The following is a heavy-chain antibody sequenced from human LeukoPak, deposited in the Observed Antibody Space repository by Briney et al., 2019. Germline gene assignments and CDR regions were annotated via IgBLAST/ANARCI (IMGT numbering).Heavy chain of an antibody. CDR3: AKAPTARPDVGEFDY. Sequence: PGGSLRLSCAASGFTFSSYAMSWVRPAPGRGLEWVSAISGSGGSTYYADSVKGRFTISRDNSKNTLYLQMNSLRAEDTAVYYCAKAPTARPDVGEFDYWGQGTLVTVSS. CDR1: GFTFSSYA. D-gene: IGHD1-14*01. J-gene: IGHJ4*02. CDR2: ISGSGGST. V-gene: IGHV3-23*01.